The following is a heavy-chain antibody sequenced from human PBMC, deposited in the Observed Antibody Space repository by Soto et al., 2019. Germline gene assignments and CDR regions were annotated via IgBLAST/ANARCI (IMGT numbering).Heavy chain of an antibody. D-gene: IGHD2-2*02. CDR2: IKSKTDGGTT. J-gene: IGHJ4*01. CDR3: TTDSYITIVKIRFDY. V-gene: IGHV3-15*07. CDR1: GFSFSNAW. Sequence: EVQLVESGGGLVKPGGSLTLSCAASGFSFSNAWINWVRQVPGKGLEWVGRIKSKTDGGTTDFAAPVKGRFAISRDDSNNMVYLQMNSLKTEDTAVYYCTTDSYITIVKIRFDYWGHGTLVTVSS.